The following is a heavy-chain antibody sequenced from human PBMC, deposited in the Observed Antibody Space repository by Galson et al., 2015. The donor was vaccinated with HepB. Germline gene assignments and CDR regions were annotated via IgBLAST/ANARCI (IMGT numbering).Heavy chain of an antibody. CDR2: IWYDGSNE. CDR1: GFTFTGYG. J-gene: IGHJ6*03. D-gene: IGHD6-13*01. Sequence: SLRLSCEESGFTFTGYGMHWVRQAPGKGLEWVAVIWYDGSNEYYADSVTGRFTISRDNSRNTLYLQMNSLRAEDTAVYYCARDPCLSSWYPPSGYYYYMDVWGKGTTVTVSS. V-gene: IGHV3-33*01. CDR3: ARDPCLSSWYPPSGYYYYMDV.